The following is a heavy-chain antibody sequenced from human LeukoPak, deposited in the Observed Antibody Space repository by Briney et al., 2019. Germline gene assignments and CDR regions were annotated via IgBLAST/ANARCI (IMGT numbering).Heavy chain of an antibody. V-gene: IGHV4-31*03. Sequence: SQTLSLTCTVSGGSISSGGYYWSWIRQYPGKGLEWIGYIYYSGGTYYSPSLKSRVTISVDTSRNQFSLKLSSVTAADTAVYYCARDRNYSGMDVWGQGTTVTVSS. CDR3: ARDRNYSGMDV. J-gene: IGHJ6*02. CDR1: GGSISSGGYY. CDR2: IYYSGGT.